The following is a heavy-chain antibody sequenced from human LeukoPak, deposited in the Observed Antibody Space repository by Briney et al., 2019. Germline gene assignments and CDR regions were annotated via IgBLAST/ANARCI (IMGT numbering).Heavy chain of an antibody. Sequence: GASVKVSCKASGYTFTSYGISWVRQAPGQGLEWMGWISAYNGNTNYAQKLQGRATMTTDTSTSTAYTELRSLRSDDTAVYYCARGYCSSTSCYAPDYWGQGTLVTVSS. CDR2: ISAYNGNT. J-gene: IGHJ4*02. V-gene: IGHV1-18*01. D-gene: IGHD2-2*01. CDR1: GYTFTSYG. CDR3: ARGYCSSTSCYAPDY.